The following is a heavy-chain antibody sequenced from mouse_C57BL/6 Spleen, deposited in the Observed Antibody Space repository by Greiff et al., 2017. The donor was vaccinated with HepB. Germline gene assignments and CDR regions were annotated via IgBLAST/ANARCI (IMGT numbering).Heavy chain of an antibody. J-gene: IGHJ2*01. V-gene: IGHV1-81*01. Sequence: QVHVKQSGAELARPGASVKLSCKASGYTFTSYGISWVKQRTGQGLEWIGEIYPRSGNTYYNEKFKGKATLTADKSSSTAYMELRSLTSEDSAVYFCARAGKDFDYWGQGTTLTVSS. D-gene: IGHD4-1*01. CDR2: IYPRSGNT. CDR1: GYTFTSYG. CDR3: ARAGKDFDY.